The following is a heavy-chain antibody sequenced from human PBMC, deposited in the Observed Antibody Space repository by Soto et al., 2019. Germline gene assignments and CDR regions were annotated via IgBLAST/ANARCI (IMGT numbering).Heavy chain of an antibody. J-gene: IGHJ1*01. CDR3: AKVNPNLRAS. CDR1: GFTFSSCA. V-gene: IGHV3-23*01. CDR2: ISTSGYST. Sequence: LRLSCAASGFTFSSCARSWVRQAPGKGLEWVSAISTSGYSTYYADSVKDRFTISRDNSKNTLYLQMNSLRADDTAVYYCAKVNPNLRASRGRGTLVPVSS. D-gene: IGHD4-17*01.